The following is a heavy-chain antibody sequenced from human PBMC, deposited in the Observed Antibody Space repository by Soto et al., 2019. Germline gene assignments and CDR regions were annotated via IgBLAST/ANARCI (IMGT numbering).Heavy chain of an antibody. V-gene: IGHV1-69*02. J-gene: IGHJ4*02. D-gene: IGHD6-19*01. CDR3: ALRYSSGWNYFDF. Sequence: QVQLVQSGAEVKKPGSSVKVSCKASGGTFSSYTISWVRQAPGQGLEWMGRIIPILGIANYAQKFQGRVTITADKSTSTAYMELSSLRSEDTAVYYCALRYSSGWNYFDFRGQGTLVTVSS. CDR2: IIPILGIA. CDR1: GGTFSSYT.